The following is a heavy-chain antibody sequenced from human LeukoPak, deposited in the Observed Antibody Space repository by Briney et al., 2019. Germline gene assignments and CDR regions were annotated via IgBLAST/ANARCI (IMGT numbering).Heavy chain of an antibody. CDR1: GFTFSNYA. D-gene: IGHD2-2*01. V-gene: IGHV3-23*01. J-gene: IGHJ4*02. Sequence: SGGSLRLSCAASGFTFSNYAIHRVRQAPGKGLEWVSIVGGRGVKTYYADSVKGRFTISRDNSKNTVYLQMNSLRAEDTAVYYCAKRGDCSGTCTYDYWGQGTLVTVSS. CDR2: VGGRGVKT. CDR3: AKRGDCSGTCTYDY.